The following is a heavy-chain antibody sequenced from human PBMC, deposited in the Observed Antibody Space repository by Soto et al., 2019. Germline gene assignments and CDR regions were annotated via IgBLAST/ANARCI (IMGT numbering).Heavy chain of an antibody. J-gene: IGHJ5*02. CDR3: ARGGRLNWFDP. CDR1: GGSFSGYY. Sequence: SETLSLTCAVYGGSFSGYYWSWIRQPPGKGLEWIGEINHSGSTNYNPSLKSRVTISVDTSKNQFSLKLSSVTAADTAVYYCARGGRLNWFDPWGQGTLVTVSA. V-gene: IGHV4-34*01. CDR2: INHSGST. D-gene: IGHD4-17*01.